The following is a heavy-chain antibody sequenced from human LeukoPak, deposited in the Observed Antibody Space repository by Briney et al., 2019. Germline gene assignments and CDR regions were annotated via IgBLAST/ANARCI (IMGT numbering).Heavy chain of an antibody. J-gene: IGHJ4*02. V-gene: IGHV3-7*01. CDR3: AKDAAVGSSGYYYVPPLYYFHY. CDR2: IKDDGSET. CDR1: GFTFSDYW. Sequence: GGSLRLSCAASGFTFSDYWMTWVRQAPGKGLQWVAIIKDDGSETYYVDSVKGRFTISRDNAKNSLYLQMNSLRAEDTAVYYCAKDAAVGSSGYYYVPPLYYFHYWGQGTLVTVSS. D-gene: IGHD3-22*01.